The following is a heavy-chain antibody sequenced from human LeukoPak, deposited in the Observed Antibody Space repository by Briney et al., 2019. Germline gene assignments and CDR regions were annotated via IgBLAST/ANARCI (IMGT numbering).Heavy chain of an antibody. J-gene: IGHJ6*03. CDR2: INHSGST. D-gene: IGHD2-15*01. CDR3: ARRRDPRLGYCSGGSCYSNYYYYMDV. CDR1: GGSFSGYY. Sequence: SETLSLTCAVYGGSFSGYYWSWIRQPPGKGLEWIGEINHSGSTNYNPSLKSRVTISVGTSKNQFSLKLSSVTAADTAVYYCARRRDPRLGYCSGGSCYSNYYYYMDVWGKGTTVTISS. V-gene: IGHV4-34*01.